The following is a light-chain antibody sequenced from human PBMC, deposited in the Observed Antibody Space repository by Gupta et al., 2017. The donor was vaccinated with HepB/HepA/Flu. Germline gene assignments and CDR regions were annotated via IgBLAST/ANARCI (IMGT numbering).Light chain of an antibody. J-gene: IGKJ3*01. CDR2: GAS. CDR3: QQYGSSLPIT. V-gene: IGKV3-20*01. Sequence: EIVLTQSPGTLSLSPGERATLSCRASQSVSSSSLAWYQQKPGQAPRLLIYGASSGAPGIPDRFSGSGSGTDFTLTISRLEPEDFAVYYCQQYGSSLPITFGPGIKVDIK. CDR1: QSVSSSS.